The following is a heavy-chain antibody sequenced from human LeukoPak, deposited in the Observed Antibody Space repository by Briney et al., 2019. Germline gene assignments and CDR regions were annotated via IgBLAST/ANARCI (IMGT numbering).Heavy chain of an antibody. D-gene: IGHD1-26*01. CDR1: GFTFRSYV. V-gene: IGHV3-23*01. Sequence: GESLRPSCAASGFTFRSYVMSWVRQAPGKGLEWVSAITGDGGGTNHADSVKGRFTISRDNSKNTLYLQMNSLRAEDMAVYYCAKETSSGNFVTIDCWGQGTLVTVSS. CDR3: AKETSSGNFVTIDC. CDR2: ITGDGGGT. J-gene: IGHJ4*02.